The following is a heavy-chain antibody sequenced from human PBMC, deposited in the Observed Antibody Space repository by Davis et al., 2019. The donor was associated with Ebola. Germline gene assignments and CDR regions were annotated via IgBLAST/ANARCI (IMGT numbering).Heavy chain of an antibody. CDR1: GFTFSSYA. D-gene: IGHD6-6*01. CDR2: ISSSSSYI. CDR3: ASSSIAARPGYYYGMDV. V-gene: IGHV3-21*01. J-gene: IGHJ6*02. Sequence: GESLKISCAASGFTFSSYAMHWVRQVPGKGLEWVSSISSSSSYIYYADSVKGRFTISRDNAKNSLYLQMNSLRAEDTAVYYCASSSIAARPGYYYGMDVWGQGTTVTVSS.